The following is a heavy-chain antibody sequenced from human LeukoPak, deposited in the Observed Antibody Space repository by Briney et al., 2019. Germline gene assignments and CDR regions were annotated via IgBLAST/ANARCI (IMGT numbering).Heavy chain of an antibody. D-gene: IGHD6-13*01. V-gene: IGHV1-8*01. CDR3: AREIAAAGTYYYYMDV. CDR1: GYTFTSYG. Sequence: ASVKVSCKASGYTFTSYGINWVRQATGQGLEWMGWMNPNSGNTGYAQKFQGRVTMTRNTSISTAYMELSSLRSEDTAVYYCAREIAAAGTYYYYMDVWGKGTTVTVSS. CDR2: MNPNSGNT. J-gene: IGHJ6*03.